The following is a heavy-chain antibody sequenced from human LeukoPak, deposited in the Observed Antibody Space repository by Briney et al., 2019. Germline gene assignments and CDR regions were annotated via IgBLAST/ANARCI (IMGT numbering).Heavy chain of an antibody. CDR2: ISAYNGNT. CDR1: GYTFTSYG. J-gene: IGHJ3*02. Sequence: ASVKVSCKASGYTFTSYGISWVRQAPGQGLEWMGWISAYNGNTNYAQKLQGRVTMTTDTSTSTAYMELRSLRSDDTAVYYCARDKAAAGVDAFDNWGQGTMVTVSS. D-gene: IGHD6-13*01. V-gene: IGHV1-18*01. CDR3: ARDKAAAGVDAFDN.